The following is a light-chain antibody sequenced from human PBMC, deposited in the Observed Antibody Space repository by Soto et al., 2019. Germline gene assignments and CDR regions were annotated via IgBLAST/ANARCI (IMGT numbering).Light chain of an antibody. J-gene: IGKJ1*01. Sequence: EIVMTQSPATLSVSPGERATLSCRASQSVSTNLAWYQQKPGQPPRLLIYQASTRATGIPARFSGSGSGTEFTLTISSLQSEDFAVYYCQQYNNWLTWTFGQGTKVDIK. V-gene: IGKV3-15*01. CDR2: QAS. CDR1: QSVSTN. CDR3: QQYNNWLTWT.